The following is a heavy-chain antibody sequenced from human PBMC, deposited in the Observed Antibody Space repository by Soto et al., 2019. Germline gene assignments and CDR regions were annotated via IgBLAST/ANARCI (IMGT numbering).Heavy chain of an antibody. CDR2: IYYSGST. Sequence: SETLSLTCTVSGGSISSYYWSWIRQPPGKGLEWIGYIYYSGSTNYNPSLKSRVTISVDTSKNQFSLKLSSVTAADTAVYYCARGSITMVRGGANWFDPWGQGSLVTVS. V-gene: IGHV4-59*01. J-gene: IGHJ5*02. CDR3: ARGSITMVRGGANWFDP. D-gene: IGHD3-10*01. CDR1: GGSISSYY.